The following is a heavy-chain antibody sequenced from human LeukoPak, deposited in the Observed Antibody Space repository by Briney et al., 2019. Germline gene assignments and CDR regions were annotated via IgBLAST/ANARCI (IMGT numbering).Heavy chain of an antibody. D-gene: IGHD2-15*01. J-gene: IGHJ6*02. CDR3: ARADINYYYGMDV. CDR2: ISAYNGNT. V-gene: IGHV1-18*01. CDR1: GYTFTSYG. Sequence: ASVKVSCKASGYTFTSYGISWVRQAPGQGLEWMGWISAYNGNTNYAQKFQGRVTMTRDTSTSTVYMELSSLRSDDTAVYYCARADINYYYGMDVWGQGTTVTVAS.